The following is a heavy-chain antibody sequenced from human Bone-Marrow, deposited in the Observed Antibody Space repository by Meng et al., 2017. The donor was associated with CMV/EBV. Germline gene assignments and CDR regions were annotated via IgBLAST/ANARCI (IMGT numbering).Heavy chain of an antibody. Sequence: AVAGASSTDRRWGNWVRQPPGKGQEWSGEIYHRGSRKNNGSIKSRVTISVDKSNNHFSLGLTSVAAADTAFYYCARDLGTASPGGRWGQGTLVTVSS. J-gene: IGHJ4*02. CDR1: GASSTDRRW. CDR3: ARDLGTASPGGR. D-gene: IGHD3-16*01. CDR2: IYHRGSR. V-gene: IGHV4-4*02.